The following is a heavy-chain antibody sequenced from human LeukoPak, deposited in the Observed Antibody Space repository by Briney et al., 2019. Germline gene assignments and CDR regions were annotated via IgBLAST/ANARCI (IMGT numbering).Heavy chain of an antibody. Sequence: SETLSLTCTVSGGSISSYYWSWIRQPAGKGLEWIGRIYTSGTTNYNPSLKSRVTMSVDTSKNQSSLKLSSVTAADTAVYYCAREGPYSSAWYYFDYWGQGTLVTVSS. CDR3: AREGPYSSAWYYFDY. V-gene: IGHV4-4*07. CDR2: IYTSGTT. CDR1: GGSISSYY. D-gene: IGHD6-19*01. J-gene: IGHJ4*02.